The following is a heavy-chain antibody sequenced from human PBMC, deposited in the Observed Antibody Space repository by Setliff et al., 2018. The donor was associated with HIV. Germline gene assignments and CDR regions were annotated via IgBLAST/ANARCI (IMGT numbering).Heavy chain of an antibody. J-gene: IGHJ3*02. CDR2: INWNGGST. V-gene: IGHV3-20*04. CDR1: GFTFEDYG. D-gene: IGHD6-19*01. Sequence: GGSLRLSCAVSGFTFEDYGMSWVRQAPGKGLEWVSGINWNGGSTGYVDSVKGRFTISRDNAKNSLYLQMNGLRAEDMALYYCVRDKWLVPDTFDIWGQGTMVTVSS. CDR3: VRDKWLVPDTFDI.